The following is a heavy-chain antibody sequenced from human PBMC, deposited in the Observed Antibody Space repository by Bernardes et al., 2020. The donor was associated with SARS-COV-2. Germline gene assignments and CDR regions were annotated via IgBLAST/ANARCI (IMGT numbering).Heavy chain of an antibody. J-gene: IGHJ4*02. CDR1: GFTFSSYG. CDR3: AGFGVVIQGFDY. CDR2: IFHDGSNK. Sequence: RGSLTPSCAASGFTFSSYGMHWVRQAPAKGLEWVAVIFHDGSNKYYADSVKGRFTISKDNSKNTLNPQMNSLRAEDTAVYYWAGFGVVIQGFDYWGQVTLVTVSS. V-gene: IGHV3-30*03. D-gene: IGHD3-3*01.